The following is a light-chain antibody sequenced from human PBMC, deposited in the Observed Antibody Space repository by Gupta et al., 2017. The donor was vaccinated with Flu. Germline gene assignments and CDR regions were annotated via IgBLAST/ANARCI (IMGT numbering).Light chain of an antibody. V-gene: IGLV3-9*01. CDR2: RDT. CDR1: NIGSKK. CDR3: QVWDSNIV. Sequence: VALGQTARVTCERNNIGSKKVHWYQQKPGQAPWLVNYRDTNRPSGIPERFSGSNSGNTATLTISRAQAGDEAYYYCQVWDSNIVFGGGTKLTVL. J-gene: IGLJ3*02.